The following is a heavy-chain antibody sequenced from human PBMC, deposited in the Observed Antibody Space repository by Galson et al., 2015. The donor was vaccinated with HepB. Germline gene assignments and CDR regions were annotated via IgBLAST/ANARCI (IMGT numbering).Heavy chain of an antibody. CDR3: ARANYYDSPYFDY. D-gene: IGHD3-22*01. Sequence: SLRLSCAASGFTFSSYAMHWVRQAPGKGLEWVAVISYDGSNQYYADSVKGRFTISRDNSKNTLYLQMNSLRAEDTAVYYCARANYYDSPYFDYWGQGTLVTVSS. CDR1: GFTFSSYA. J-gene: IGHJ4*02. V-gene: IGHV3-30*04. CDR2: ISYDGSNQ.